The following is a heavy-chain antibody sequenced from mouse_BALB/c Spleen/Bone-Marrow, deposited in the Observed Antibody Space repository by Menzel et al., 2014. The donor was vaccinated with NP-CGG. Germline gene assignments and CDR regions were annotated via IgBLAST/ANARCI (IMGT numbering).Heavy chain of an antibody. CDR2: XXXXGST. V-gene: IGHV3-2*02. D-gene: IGHD1-1*01. CDR3: ARYIYYGNIYAMDY. CDR1: GYSITSDYA. J-gene: IGHJ4*01. Sequence: EXGPGLVKPSQSLSLTCTVTGYSITSDYAWNWIRQFPGNKLEXXXYXXXXGSTNYNPSLRSRISFSRDTSKNQFFLQLNSVTTEDSATYYCARYIYYGNIYAMDYWGQGTSVXVSS.